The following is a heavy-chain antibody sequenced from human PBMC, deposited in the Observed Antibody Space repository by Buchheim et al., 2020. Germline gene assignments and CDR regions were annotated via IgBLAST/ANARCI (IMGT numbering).Heavy chain of an antibody. V-gene: IGHV4-31*03. CDR1: GGSISSGCYY. CDR3: ARGPRNGMDV. J-gene: IGHJ6*02. D-gene: IGHD1-14*01. CDR2: IYYSGSA. Sequence: QVQLQESGPGLVKPSQTLSLPCTVSGGSISSGCYYWSWIRQPPGKDLDWIGYIYYSGSAYYNPSLKSRFTIPVDTSKNPFSLKLSSVTAADTAVYYCARGPRNGMDVWGQGTT.